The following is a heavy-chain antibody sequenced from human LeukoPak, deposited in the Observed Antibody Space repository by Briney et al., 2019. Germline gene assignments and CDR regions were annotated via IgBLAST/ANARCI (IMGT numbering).Heavy chain of an antibody. CDR1: GYTFTGYY. J-gene: IGHJ6*02. Sequence: ASVKVSCKASGYTFTGYYMHWVRQAPGQGLEWMGRINPNSGGTNYAQKFQGRVTMTRDTSISTAYMELSRLRSDDTAVYYCARDSDRYCSSTSCYSYYYYGMDVWGQGTLVTVSS. CDR3: ARDSDRYCSSTSCYSYYYYGMDV. V-gene: IGHV1-2*06. CDR2: INPNSGGT. D-gene: IGHD2-2*01.